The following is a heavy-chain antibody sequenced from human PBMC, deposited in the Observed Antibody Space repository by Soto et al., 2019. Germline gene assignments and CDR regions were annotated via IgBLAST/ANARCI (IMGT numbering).Heavy chain of an antibody. Sequence: GASVKVSCKASGYTFTSYYMHWVRQAPGQGLEWMGIINPSGGSTSYAQKFQGRVTMTRDTSTSTVYMELSSLRSEDTAVYYCARAGGTIFGVVICSYYGMDVCGQGTTVTV. CDR3: ARAGGTIFGVVICSYYGMDV. D-gene: IGHD3-3*01. CDR2: INPSGGST. CDR1: GYTFTSYY. V-gene: IGHV1-46*01. J-gene: IGHJ6*02.